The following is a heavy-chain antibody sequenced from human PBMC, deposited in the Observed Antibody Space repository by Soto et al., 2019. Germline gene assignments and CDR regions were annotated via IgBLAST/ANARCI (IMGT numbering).Heavy chain of an antibody. D-gene: IGHD6-6*01. J-gene: IGHJ4*02. CDR1: GYTFTNYG. CDR3: AREGQLGY. Sequence: VQLVQSGAEVKKPGASGKVSRKASGYTFTNYGFSWVRQAPGQGLEWMGWISGYNGNTNYAERLQGRVTMTTDTSTSTAYMELKSLRYDDTAVYYCAREGQLGYWGQGTPVTVSS. CDR2: ISGYNGNT. V-gene: IGHV1-18*01.